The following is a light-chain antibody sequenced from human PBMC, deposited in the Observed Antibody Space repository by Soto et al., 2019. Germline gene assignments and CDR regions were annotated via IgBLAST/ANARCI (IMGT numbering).Light chain of an antibody. CDR2: EVT. CDR3: SSYTTSSTFVI. J-gene: IGLJ2*01. Sequence: QSALTQPPSVSGSPGQSVTISCTGTSSDDGTYNRVSWYQQSPGTGPKLMIYEVTNRPSGVPERFSGSKSGNTASLTISGLQADDEADYYCSSYTTSSTFVIFGGGTKLTV. CDR1: SSDDGTYNR. V-gene: IGLV2-18*02.